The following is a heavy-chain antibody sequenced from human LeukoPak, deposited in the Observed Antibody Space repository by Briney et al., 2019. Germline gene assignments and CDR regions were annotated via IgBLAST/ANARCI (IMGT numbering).Heavy chain of an antibody. CDR3: AKAYTSGSYFIDDAFDI. J-gene: IGHJ3*02. V-gene: IGHV3-23*01. Sequence: QAGGSLRLSCAASGFTFSTYGMSWVRQAPGKGLEWVSAISGSGLSTYYADSVKGRFSISRDNSKNTLYLQMNSLRAEDTAVYYCAKAYTSGSYFIDDAFDIWGQGTMVTASS. CDR1: GFTFSTYG. CDR2: ISGSGLST. D-gene: IGHD3-10*01.